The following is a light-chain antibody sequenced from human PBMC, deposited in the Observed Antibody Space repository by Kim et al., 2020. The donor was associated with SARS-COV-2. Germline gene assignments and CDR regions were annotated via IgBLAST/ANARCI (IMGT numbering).Light chain of an antibody. Sequence: DIKMTQSPSTLSASVGDRVTITCRASQSISDWLAWYQQKPGKAPKLLIYKASSLESGVPSRFSGSGSGTEFTLTISSLQPDDSATYDCQHHEWTFGEATKV. CDR2: KAS. CDR1: QSISDW. J-gene: IGKJ1*01. V-gene: IGKV1-5*03. CDR3: QHHEWT.